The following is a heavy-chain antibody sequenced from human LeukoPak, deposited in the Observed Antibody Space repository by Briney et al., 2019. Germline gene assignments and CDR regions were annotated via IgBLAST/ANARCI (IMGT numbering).Heavy chain of an antibody. D-gene: IGHD3-3*01. CDR1: GGPFSGYY. J-gene: IGHJ6*03. Sequence: SETLSLTCAVYGGPFSGYYWSWIRQPPGKGLEWIGEINHSGSTNYNPSLKSRVTISVDTSKNQFSLKLSSVTAADTAVYYCARVVGVVTLYYYYYYYMDVWGKGTTVTVSS. V-gene: IGHV4-34*01. CDR3: ARVVGVVTLYYYYYYYMDV. CDR2: INHSGST.